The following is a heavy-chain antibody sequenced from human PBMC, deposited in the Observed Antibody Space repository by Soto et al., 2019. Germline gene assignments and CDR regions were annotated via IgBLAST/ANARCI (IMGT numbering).Heavy chain of an antibody. Sequence: PGGSLRLSCAASGFTFSSYSMNWVRQAPGKGLEWVSSISSSSSYIYYADSVKGRFTISRDNAKNSLYLQMNSLRAEDTAVYYCARDQSVAGEVFDYWGQGTLVTVSS. CDR1: GFTFSSYS. D-gene: IGHD6-19*01. J-gene: IGHJ4*02. CDR2: ISSSSSYI. CDR3: ARDQSVAGEVFDY. V-gene: IGHV3-21*01.